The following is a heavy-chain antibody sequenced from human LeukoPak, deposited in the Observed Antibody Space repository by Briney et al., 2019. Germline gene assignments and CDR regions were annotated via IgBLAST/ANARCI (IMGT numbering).Heavy chain of an antibody. J-gene: IGHJ6*03. CDR3: ARETTIFGVVDMDV. V-gene: IGHV3-21*01. Sequence: PGGSLRLSCAASGFTFSSYSMNWVRQAPGKGLEWVSSISSSSSYIYYADSVKGRFTISRDNAKNSLYLQMNSLRAEDTAVYYCARETTIFGVVDMDVWGKGTTVTVSS. CDR1: GFTFSSYS. CDR2: ISSSSSYI. D-gene: IGHD3-3*01.